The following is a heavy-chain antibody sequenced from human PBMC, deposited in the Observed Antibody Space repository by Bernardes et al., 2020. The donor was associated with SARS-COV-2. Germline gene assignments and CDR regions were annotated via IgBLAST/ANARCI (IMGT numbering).Heavy chain of an antibody. D-gene: IGHD6-19*01. CDR3: AKDSRSSGWGNLDY. CDR2: ISYDGSNK. Sequence: GGSLRLSCAASGFTFNSYGMHWVRQAPGKGLEWVAVISYDGSNKYYADSVKGRFTISRDNSKNTLYLQMNSLRAEDTAVYYCAKDSRSSGWGNLDYWGQGTLVTVFS. J-gene: IGHJ4*02. V-gene: IGHV3-30*18. CDR1: GFTFNSYG.